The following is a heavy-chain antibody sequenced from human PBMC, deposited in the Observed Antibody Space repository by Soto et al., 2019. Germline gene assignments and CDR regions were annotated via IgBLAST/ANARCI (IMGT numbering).Heavy chain of an antibody. CDR1: GFTFSSYD. J-gene: IGHJ3*02. Sequence: GGSLRLSCAASGFTFSSYDMHWVRQATGKGLEWVSAIGTAGDTYYPGSVKGRFTISRENAKNSLYLQMNSLRAGDTAVYYFACSHHPRYDFALDAFDIWGQGTMVTVSS. D-gene: IGHD5-12*01. CDR3: ACSHHPRYDFALDAFDI. CDR2: IGTAGDT. V-gene: IGHV3-13*01.